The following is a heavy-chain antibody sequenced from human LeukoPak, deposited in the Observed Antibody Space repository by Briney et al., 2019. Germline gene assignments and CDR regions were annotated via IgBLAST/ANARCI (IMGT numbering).Heavy chain of an antibody. Sequence: GSLRLSCAASGFTFSSYGMHWVRQAPGKGLEWVAVISYDGSNKYYADSVKGRFTISRDNSKNTLYLQMNSLRAEDTAVYYCAKDPRPSFLEWLLSSYWGQGTLVTVSS. D-gene: IGHD3-3*01. V-gene: IGHV3-33*05. CDR2: ISYDGSNK. J-gene: IGHJ4*02. CDR1: GFTFSSYG. CDR3: AKDPRPSFLEWLLSSY.